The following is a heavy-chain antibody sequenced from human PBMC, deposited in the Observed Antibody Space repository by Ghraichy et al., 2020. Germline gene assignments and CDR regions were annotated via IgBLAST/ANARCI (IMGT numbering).Heavy chain of an antibody. V-gene: IGHV1-2*04. D-gene: IGHD6-6*01. CDR2: INPNSGGT. CDR1: GYTFTGYY. Sequence: ASVKVSCKASGYTFTGYYMHWVRQAPGQGLEWMGWINPNSGGTNYAQKFQGWVTMTRDTSISTAYMELSRLRSDDTAVYYCARGEPSSSGYGMDVWGQGTTVTVSS. CDR3: ARGEPSSSGYGMDV. J-gene: IGHJ6*02.